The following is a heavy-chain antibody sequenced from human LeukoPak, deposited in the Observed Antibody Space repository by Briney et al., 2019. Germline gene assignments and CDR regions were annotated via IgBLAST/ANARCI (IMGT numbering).Heavy chain of an antibody. D-gene: IGHD3-10*01. V-gene: IGHV3-30*18. J-gene: IGHJ3*02. CDR1: GFIFSTYG. CDR3: AKDSGELLYGDAFDI. Sequence: GGSLRLSCAASGFIFSTYGMHRVRQAPGKGLEWVAVMSYDGSTKYYADSVKGRFTISRDNSKDMLYLQMNSLRAEDTAVYYCAKDSGELLYGDAFDIWGQGTRVAVSS. CDR2: MSYDGSTK.